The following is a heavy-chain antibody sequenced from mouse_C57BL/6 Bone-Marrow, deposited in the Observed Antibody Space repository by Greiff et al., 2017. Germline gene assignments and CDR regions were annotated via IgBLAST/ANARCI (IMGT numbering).Heavy chain of an antibody. CDR3: ARTARDYAMDY. D-gene: IGHD3-1*01. CDR2: IDPYDSYT. Sequence: VQLQQPGAELVMPGASVKLSCKASGYTFTSYWMHWVKQRPGQGLEWIGEIDPYDSYTNYNQKFKGKSTLTVDKSSSTAYMQLSSLTSEDSAVYYCARTARDYAMDYWGQGTSVTVSS. CDR1: GYTFTSYW. J-gene: IGHJ4*01. V-gene: IGHV1-69*01.